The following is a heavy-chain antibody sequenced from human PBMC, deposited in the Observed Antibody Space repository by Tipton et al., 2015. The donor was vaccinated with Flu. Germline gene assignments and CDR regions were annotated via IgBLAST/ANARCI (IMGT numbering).Heavy chain of an antibody. J-gene: IGHJ3*02. CDR3: ARISRLYEDSASLAFDM. CDR1: GFAFSGHW. Sequence: SLRLSCAASGFAFSGHWMHWVHQVPGKGLVWLSRINTDGSTTNYADSVEGRFTISRDNAKKTLYLDMNSLRAEDAAVYYCARISRLYEDSASLAFDMWGQGTVVTVSS. V-gene: IGHV3-74*01. D-gene: IGHD1-26*01. CDR2: INTDGSTT.